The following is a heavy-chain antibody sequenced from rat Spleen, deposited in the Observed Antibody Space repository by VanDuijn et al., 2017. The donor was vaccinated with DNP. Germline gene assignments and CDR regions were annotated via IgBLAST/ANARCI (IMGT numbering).Heavy chain of an antibody. CDR2: IVDDGGRT. J-gene: IGHJ2*01. D-gene: IGHD4-1*01. V-gene: IGHV5S10*01. CDR1: GFIFSNYN. CDR3: ATQGLGD. Sequence: EVQLVESGGGLVRPGRSLKLSCAASGFIFSNYNMAWVRQAPKKGLEWVATIVDDGGRTYYRDSVKGRFTISRDNTRSTLYLQMDSLRSEDTATYYCATQGLGDWGQGVMITVSS.